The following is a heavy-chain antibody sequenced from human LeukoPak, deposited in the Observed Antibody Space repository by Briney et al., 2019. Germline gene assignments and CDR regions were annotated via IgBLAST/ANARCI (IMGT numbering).Heavy chain of an antibody. CDR2: ISSSSSFI. CDR1: GFAFSSYT. Sequence: GGSLRLSCAASGFAFSSYTMNWVRQAPGMGLEWVSSISSSSSFIYYADSVKGRFTISRDNAKNSLFLQMNSLRAEDTALYYCARYGSESYYIPYYYYYMDVWGKGTTVTVSS. V-gene: IGHV3-21*04. D-gene: IGHD3-10*01. J-gene: IGHJ6*03. CDR3: ARYGSESYYIPYYYYYMDV.